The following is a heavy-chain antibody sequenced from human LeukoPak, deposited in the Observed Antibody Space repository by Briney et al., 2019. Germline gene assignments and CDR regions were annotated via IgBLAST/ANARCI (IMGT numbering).Heavy chain of an antibody. CDR1: GFTFSSYG. V-gene: IGHV3-23*01. CDR3: AKVGAGTTSWFDP. D-gene: IGHD1-1*01. Sequence: GGSLRLSCAASGFTFSSYGMSWVRQAPGKWLEWVSAISGSGGSTYYADSVKGRFTISRDNSKNTLYLQMNSLRAEDTAVYYCAKVGAGTTSWFDPWGQGTLVTVSS. J-gene: IGHJ5*02. CDR2: ISGSGGST.